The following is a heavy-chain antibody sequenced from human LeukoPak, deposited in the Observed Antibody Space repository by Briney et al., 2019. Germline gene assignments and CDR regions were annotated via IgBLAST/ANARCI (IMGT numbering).Heavy chain of an antibody. V-gene: IGHV3-7*01. Sequence: PGGSLRLSCAASGFTFSSYSMNWVRQAPGKGLEWVANIKQDGREKYYVDSVRGRFTISRDNAKNSLYLQMNSLRAEDTAVYYCARGANRFDPWGQGTLVTVSS. CDR2: IKQDGREK. J-gene: IGHJ5*02. CDR1: GFTFSSYS. CDR3: ARGANRFDP.